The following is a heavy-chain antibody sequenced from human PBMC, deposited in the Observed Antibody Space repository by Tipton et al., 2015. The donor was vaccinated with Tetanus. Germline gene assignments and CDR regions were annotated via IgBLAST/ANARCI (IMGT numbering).Heavy chain of an antibody. J-gene: IGHJ4*02. Sequence: GSLRLSCAASGFTFSSFGMTWVRQAPGKGLEWVSSITGSGGSTYYADSVKGRFTISRDNSKNTLYLQMNSLRAEDTAVYYCATTHTLRDWGQGTLVAVSS. D-gene: IGHD3-10*01. CDR1: GFTFSSFG. CDR3: ATTHTLRD. V-gene: IGHV3-23*01. CDR2: ITGSGGST.